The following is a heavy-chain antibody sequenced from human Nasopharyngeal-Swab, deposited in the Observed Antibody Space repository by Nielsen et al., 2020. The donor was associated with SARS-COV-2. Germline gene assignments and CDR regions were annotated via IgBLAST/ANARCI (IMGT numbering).Heavy chain of an antibody. V-gene: IGHV1-69*13. J-gene: IGHJ6*03. CDR1: GGTFSSYA. Sequence: SVKVSCKASGGTFSSYAISWVRQAPAQGLEWMGGIIPIFGTANYAQKFQGRVTITADESTSTAYMELSSLRSEDTAAYYCARTVVTNYYYYYMDVWGKGTTVTVSS. CDR2: IIPIFGTA. CDR3: ARTVVTNYYYYYMDV. D-gene: IGHD2-15*01.